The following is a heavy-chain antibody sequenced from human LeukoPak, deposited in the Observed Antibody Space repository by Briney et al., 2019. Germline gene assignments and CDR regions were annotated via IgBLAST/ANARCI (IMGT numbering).Heavy chain of an antibody. Sequence: PGGSLRLSCAASGFTVSSNYMSWVRQAPGKGLEWVANINKDGSHKYYVDSVKGRFTISRDNAKNSLYLQMNSLRAEDTGVYYCAPKGTGSPPDWGQGTLVTVSS. J-gene: IGHJ4*02. CDR1: GFTVSSNY. CDR3: APKGTGSPPD. D-gene: IGHD3-10*01. V-gene: IGHV3-7*01. CDR2: INKDGSHK.